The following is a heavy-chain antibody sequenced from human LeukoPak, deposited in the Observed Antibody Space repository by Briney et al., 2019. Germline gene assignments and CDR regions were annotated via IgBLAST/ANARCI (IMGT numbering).Heavy chain of an antibody. Sequence: SETLSLTCTVSGGSISSSSYYWGWIRQPPGKGLEWIGSIYYSGSTYCNPSLKSRVTISVDTSKNQFSLKLSSVTAADTAVYYCARRVELRSYFDYWGQGTLVTVSS. CDR2: IYYSGST. CDR1: GGSISSSSYY. V-gene: IGHV4-39*01. D-gene: IGHD1-7*01. J-gene: IGHJ4*02. CDR3: ARRVELRSYFDY.